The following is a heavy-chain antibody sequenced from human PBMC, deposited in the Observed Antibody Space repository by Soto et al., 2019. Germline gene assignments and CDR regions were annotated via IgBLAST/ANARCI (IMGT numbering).Heavy chain of an antibody. Sequence: QVQLVQSGAEVKKPGASVKVSCKASGHTFTDYYMHWEQQGPGQGLEWMGWINPNSGGTNYAQKFQGWVTMTTDTSISTAYMELSRLRSDDTAVYYCAATWGSDYYYGMAVWGQGTTVTVSS. CDR2: INPNSGGT. CDR1: GHTFTDYY. J-gene: IGHJ6*02. V-gene: IGHV1-2*04. D-gene: IGHD7-27*01. CDR3: AATWGSDYYYGMAV.